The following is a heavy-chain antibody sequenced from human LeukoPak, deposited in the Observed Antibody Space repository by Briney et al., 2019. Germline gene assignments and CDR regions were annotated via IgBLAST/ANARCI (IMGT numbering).Heavy chain of an antibody. D-gene: IGHD5-24*01. CDR3: ARDNVGGYNFDY. CDR2: IYYSGST. CDR1: GGSISSYY. V-gene: IGHV4-59*01. Sequence: PSETLSPTCTVSGGSISSYYWSWLRQPPGKGLEWIGYIYYSGSTNHNPSLKSRVTISVDTSKNQFSLKLSSVTAADTAVYYCARDNVGGYNFDYWGQGTLVTVSS. J-gene: IGHJ4*02.